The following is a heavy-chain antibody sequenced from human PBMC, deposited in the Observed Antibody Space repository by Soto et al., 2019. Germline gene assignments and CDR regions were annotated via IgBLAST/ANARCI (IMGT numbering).Heavy chain of an antibody. CDR1: GYTITIYF. V-gene: IGHV1-3*01. J-gene: IGHJ5*02. CDR2: INAGNGNT. D-gene: IGHD6-6*01. Sequence: APVKGSRKGSGYTITIYFVRWGSLAPGQRLEWMGWINAGNGNTKYSQKFQGRVTITRDTSVSTAYMELSSLRSEDTAVYYCARERYSSSSGRNWFDPWGQGTLVTVSS. CDR3: ARERYSSSSGRNWFDP.